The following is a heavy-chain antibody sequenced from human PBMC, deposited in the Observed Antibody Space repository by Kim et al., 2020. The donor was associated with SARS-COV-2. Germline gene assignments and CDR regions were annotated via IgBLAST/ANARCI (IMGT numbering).Heavy chain of an antibody. Sequence: GGSLRLSCAASGFTFSSYAMHWVRQAPGKGLEWVAVISYDGSNKYYADSVKGRFTISRDNSKNTLYLQMNSLRAEDTAVYYCARPHREELWLPGWFDPWGQGTLVTVSS. CDR1: GFTFSSYA. J-gene: IGHJ5*02. CDR3: ARPHREELWLPGWFDP. D-gene: IGHD5-18*01. V-gene: IGHV3-30-3*01. CDR2: ISYDGSNK.